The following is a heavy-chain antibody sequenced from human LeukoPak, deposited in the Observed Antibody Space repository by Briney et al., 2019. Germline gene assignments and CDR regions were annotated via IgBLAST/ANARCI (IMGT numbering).Heavy chain of an antibody. CDR2: INPNSGGT. CDR1: GYTFTGYY. J-gene: IGHJ5*02. Sequence: GASVTVSCKASGYTFTGYYMHWVRQAAGQGLEWMGWINPNSGGTNYAQKFQGRVTMTRDTSISTAYMELSRLRSDDTAVYYCARERVAAAGWFDPWGQGTLVTVSS. D-gene: IGHD6-13*01. V-gene: IGHV1-2*02. CDR3: ARERVAAAGWFDP.